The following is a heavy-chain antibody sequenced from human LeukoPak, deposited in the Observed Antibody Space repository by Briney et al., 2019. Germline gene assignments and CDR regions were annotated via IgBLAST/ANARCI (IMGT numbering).Heavy chain of an antibody. J-gene: IGHJ4*02. Sequence: PGGSLRLSCAASGFTFSSYAMIWVRQAPGKGLDWVSSISDNGDDTYYADSVKGRFTISRDKSTNTLYLQMNSLRAEDTAVYYCAKDRRRITMIVVVIRTVPVFDYWGQGTLVTVSS. V-gene: IGHV3-23*01. CDR2: ISDNGDDT. CDR3: AKDRRRITMIVVVIRTVPVFDY. CDR1: GFTFSSYA. D-gene: IGHD3-22*01.